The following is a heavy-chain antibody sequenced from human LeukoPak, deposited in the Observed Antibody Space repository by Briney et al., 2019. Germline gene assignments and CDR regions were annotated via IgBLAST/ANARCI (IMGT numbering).Heavy chain of an antibody. Sequence: GGSLRLSCAASGFTFSSNWMSWVRQAPGKGLEWVANVKQDGSETDYVDSVKGRFTISRDNAKNSLFLQMNTLRVQDTAVYYCARAYSYAFEPWGQGTLVTVSS. CDR2: VKQDGSET. CDR1: GFTFSSNW. D-gene: IGHD5-18*01. CDR3: ARAYSYAFEP. J-gene: IGHJ5*02. V-gene: IGHV3-7*04.